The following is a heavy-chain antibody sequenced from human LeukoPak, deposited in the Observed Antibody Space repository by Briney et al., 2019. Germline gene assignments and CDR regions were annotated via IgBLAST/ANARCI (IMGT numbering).Heavy chain of an antibody. Sequence: SETLSLTCTVSGGSMNNYYWNWIRQPAGKGLEWVGHIHSSGSTNYNPSLKSRVTISIDTSKSQFFLKLTSVTAADTAVYYCARRTDHWGQGTLVTVSS. CDR2: IHSSGST. CDR3: ARRTDH. V-gene: IGHV4-4*07. CDR1: GGSMNNYY. J-gene: IGHJ5*02.